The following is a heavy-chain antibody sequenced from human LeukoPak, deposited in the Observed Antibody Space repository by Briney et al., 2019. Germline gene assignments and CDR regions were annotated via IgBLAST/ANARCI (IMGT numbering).Heavy chain of an antibody. J-gene: IGHJ4*02. CDR1: GGTFSSYA. Sequence: GASVKVSCKASGGTFSSYAISWVRQAPGQGLEWMGGIIPIFGTANYAQKFQGRVTITADESMSTAYMELSSLRSEDTAVYYCAREDPFVLGLPVHWGQGTLVTVSS. V-gene: IGHV1-69*13. CDR3: AREDPFVLGLPVH. CDR2: IIPIFGTA. D-gene: IGHD3-16*01.